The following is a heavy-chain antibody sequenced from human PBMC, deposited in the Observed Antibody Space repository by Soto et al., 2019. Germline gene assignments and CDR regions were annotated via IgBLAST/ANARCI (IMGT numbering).Heavy chain of an antibody. CDR1: GFTFSNNW. CDR3: ARFGTYYESSGFLY. D-gene: IGHD3-22*01. J-gene: IGHJ4*02. Sequence: EVHLVESGGGLVQPGGSLRLSCAASGFTFSNNWMHWVRQAPGKGPVWVSRINSDGTTTSYADSVKGRFTISRDNAKNTLYLQMNSLRAEDTAVYYCARFGTYYESSGFLYWGQGTLVTVSS. CDR2: INSDGTTT. V-gene: IGHV3-74*01.